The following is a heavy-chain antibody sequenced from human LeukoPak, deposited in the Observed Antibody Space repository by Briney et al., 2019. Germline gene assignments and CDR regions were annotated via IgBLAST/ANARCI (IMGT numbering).Heavy chain of an antibody. D-gene: IGHD5-18*01. Sequence: PGGSLRLSCAASKFTFGAYSMSWVRQAPGKGLEWVSSISHSGTPTYYADSVRGRFTISRDNAKNSLYLQMNTLRAEDTAVYFCSTATYSSGYHYFESWGQGTLVTVSS. J-gene: IGHJ4*02. CDR1: KFTFGAYS. CDR3: STATYSSGYHYFES. CDR2: ISHSGTPT. V-gene: IGHV3-21*01.